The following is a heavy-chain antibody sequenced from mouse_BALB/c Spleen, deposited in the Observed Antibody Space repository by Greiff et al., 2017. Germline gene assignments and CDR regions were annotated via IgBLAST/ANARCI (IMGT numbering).Heavy chain of an antibody. J-gene: IGHJ1*01. CDR3: ARGGLRRYFDV. D-gene: IGHD2-2*01. CDR1: GFNIKDYY. Sequence: EVKLQESGAELVRPGALVKLSCKASGFNIKDYYMHWVKQRPEQGLEWIGWIDPENGNTIYDPKFKGKATLTADTSSSTAYMQLSSLTSEDSAVYFCARGGLRRYFDVWGAGTTVTVSS. V-gene: IGHV14-1*02. CDR2: IDPENGNT.